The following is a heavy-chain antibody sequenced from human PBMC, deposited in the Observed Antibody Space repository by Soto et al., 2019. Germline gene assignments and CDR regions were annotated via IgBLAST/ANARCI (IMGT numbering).Heavy chain of an antibody. CDR3: ARASMIFGVVTQYYYYNTDV. J-gene: IGHJ6*02. V-gene: IGHV3-48*03. Sequence: GGSLRLSCAVSGFSFSSYEMNWVRQSPGKGLEWVSYISSSGSTIYYADSVKGRFTISRDIAKNSLYLQMNSLRAEDTAIYYCARASMIFGVVTQYYYYNTDVWGQGTTVTVSS. CDR1: GFSFSSYE. CDR2: ISSSGSTI. D-gene: IGHD3-3*01.